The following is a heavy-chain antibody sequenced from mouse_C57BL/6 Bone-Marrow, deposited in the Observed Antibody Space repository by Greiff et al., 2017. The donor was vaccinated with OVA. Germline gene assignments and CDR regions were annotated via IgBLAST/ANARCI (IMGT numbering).Heavy chain of an antibody. D-gene: IGHD3-3*01. V-gene: IGHV1-34*01. CDR3: ARGGPGFAY. Sequence: EVKLQQSGPELVKPGASVKLSCTASGYTFTDYSMPWVQQSPGKSLEWIRYIYPNNGGNGYNQKFKGQATLTVDKSSSTAYMELRSLTSEDSADYYCARGGPGFAYWGQGTLVTVSA. J-gene: IGHJ3*01. CDR2: IYPNNGGN. CDR1: GYTFTDYS.